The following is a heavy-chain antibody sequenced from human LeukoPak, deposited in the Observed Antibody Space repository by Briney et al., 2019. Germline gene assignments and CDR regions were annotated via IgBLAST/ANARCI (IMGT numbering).Heavy chain of an antibody. V-gene: IGHV3-30*02. CDR1: GFTFSSYG. Sequence: PGGSLRFSCAASGFTFSSYGMHWVRQAPGKGLEWVAFIRYDGSNKYYADSVKGRFTISRDNSKNTLYLQMNSLRAEDTAVYYCAKDSLRVVTRGFDYWGQGTLVTVSS. CDR2: IRYDGSNK. D-gene: IGHD4-23*01. CDR3: AKDSLRVVTRGFDY. J-gene: IGHJ4*02.